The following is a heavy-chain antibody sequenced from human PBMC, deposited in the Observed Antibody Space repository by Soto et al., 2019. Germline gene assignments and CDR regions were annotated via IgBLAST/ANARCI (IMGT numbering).Heavy chain of an antibody. CDR2: INHSGST. Sequence: SETLSLTCAVYGGSFSGYYWSWIRQPPGKGLEWIGEINHSGSTNYNPSLKSRVTISVDTSKNQFSLKLSSVTAADTAVYYCARTRRFLEWLPSVYFDYWGQGTLVTVSS. CDR1: GGSFSGYY. V-gene: IGHV4-34*01. J-gene: IGHJ4*02. D-gene: IGHD3-3*01. CDR3: ARTRRFLEWLPSVYFDY.